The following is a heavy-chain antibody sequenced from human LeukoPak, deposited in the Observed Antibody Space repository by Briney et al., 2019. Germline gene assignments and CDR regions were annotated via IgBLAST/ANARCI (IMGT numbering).Heavy chain of an antibody. J-gene: IGHJ3*02. D-gene: IGHD6-13*01. Sequence: GGSLRLSCAASGFTFDDYAMHWVRQAPGKGLEWVSLISGDDITTYYADSVKGRFTISRDNSKNTLYLQMNSLRAEDTAVYYCAKGLWQQLVRSAFDIWGQGTMVTVSS. CDR3: AKGLWQQLVRSAFDI. CDR2: ISGDDITT. V-gene: IGHV3-43*02. CDR1: GFTFDDYA.